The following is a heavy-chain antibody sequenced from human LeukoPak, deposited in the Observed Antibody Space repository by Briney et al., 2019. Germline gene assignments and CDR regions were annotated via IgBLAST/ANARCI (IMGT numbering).Heavy chain of an antibody. CDR3: AAIREVVTAIPH. J-gene: IGHJ4*02. V-gene: IGHV3-21*01. CDR2: ISSSSSYI. Sequence: PGGSLRLSCAASGFTFSSYSMNWVRQAPGKGLEWVSSISSSSSYIYYADSVKGRFTISRDNAKNSLYLQMNSLRAEDTAVYYCAAIREVVTAIPHWGQGTLVTVSS. D-gene: IGHD2-21*02. CDR1: GFTFSSYS.